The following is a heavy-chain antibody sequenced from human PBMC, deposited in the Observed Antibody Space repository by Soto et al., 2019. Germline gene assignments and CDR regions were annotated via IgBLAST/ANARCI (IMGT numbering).Heavy chain of an antibody. CDR2: IYWNHDE. Sequence: SGPTLVNPTQTLALTCTFSGFSLSTSGVGVGWIRQPPGKALECLALIYWNHDERYSPSLKSRLTITKDTSKNQVVLTMTNMDPVDTATYYCARSNYDFWSGYSHLGWFDPRGQGTLVTVSS. CDR3: ARSNYDFWSGYSHLGWFDP. D-gene: IGHD3-3*01. J-gene: IGHJ5*02. CDR1: GFSLSTSGVG. V-gene: IGHV2-5*01.